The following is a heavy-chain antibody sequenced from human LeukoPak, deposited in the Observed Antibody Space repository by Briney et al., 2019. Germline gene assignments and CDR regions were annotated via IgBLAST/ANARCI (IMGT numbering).Heavy chain of an antibody. V-gene: IGHV3-30-3*01. Sequence: GGSLRLSCAASGFTFSSYAMHWVRQAPGKGLEWVAVISYDGSNKYYADSVKGRFTISRDNSKNTLYLQMNSLRAEDTAVYYCATDPPYSSSSGGTVWGQGTTVTVSS. D-gene: IGHD6-6*01. J-gene: IGHJ6*02. CDR3: ATDPPYSSSSGGTV. CDR1: GFTFSSYA. CDR2: ISYDGSNK.